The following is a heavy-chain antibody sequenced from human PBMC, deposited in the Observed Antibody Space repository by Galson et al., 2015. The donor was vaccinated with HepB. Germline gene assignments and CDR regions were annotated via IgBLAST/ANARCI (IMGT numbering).Heavy chain of an antibody. V-gene: IGHV3-53*04. CDR1: GFTVSSNY. Sequence: SLRLSCAASGFTVSSNYMSWVRQAPGKGLEWVSVIYSGGSTYYADSVKGRFTISRHNSKNTLYLQMNSLRAEDTAVYYCARVSSFWSGSGSYAFDLWGQGTMVTVSS. CDR3: ARVSSFWSGSGSYAFDL. J-gene: IGHJ3*01. CDR2: IYSGGST. D-gene: IGHD3-10*01.